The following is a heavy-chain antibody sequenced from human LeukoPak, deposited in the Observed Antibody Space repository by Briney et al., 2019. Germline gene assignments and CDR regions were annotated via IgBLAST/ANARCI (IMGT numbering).Heavy chain of an antibody. V-gene: IGHV4-34*01. Sequence: SETLSLTCAVYGGSFSGYYWSWIRQPPGKGLEWIGEINHSGSTNYNPSLKSRVTISVDTSKNQFSLKLSSVTAADTAVYYCAKGKQWLSQTTAFDIWGQGTMVTVSS. CDR2: INHSGST. CDR1: GGSFSGYY. D-gene: IGHD6-19*01. J-gene: IGHJ3*02. CDR3: AKGKQWLSQTTAFDI.